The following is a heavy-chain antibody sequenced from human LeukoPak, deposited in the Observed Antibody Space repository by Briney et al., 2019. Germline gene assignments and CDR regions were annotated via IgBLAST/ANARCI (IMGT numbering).Heavy chain of an antibody. V-gene: IGHV3-21*04. CDR3: ARASWVSSADAVW. J-gene: IGHJ4*02. CDR1: GFTFSSYS. Sequence: GGSLRLSCAASGFTFSSYSMNWVRQAPGKGLEWVSSISSSSSYIYYADSVKGRFTTSRDNAKNSLYLQMNSLRAEDTAVYYCARASWVSSADAVWWGQGTVVTVSS. D-gene: IGHD3-16*01. CDR2: ISSSSSYI.